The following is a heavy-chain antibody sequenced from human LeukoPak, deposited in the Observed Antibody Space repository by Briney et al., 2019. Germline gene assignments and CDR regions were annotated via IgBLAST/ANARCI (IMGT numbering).Heavy chain of an antibody. D-gene: IGHD5/OR15-5a*01. CDR3: AKRRVVSTNLYFDD. J-gene: IGHJ4*02. V-gene: IGHV3-23*01. CDR2: ISESDGST. Sequence: HPGGSLRLSCAASGFTFSSYAMSWVRQAPGKGLEWVSSISESDGSTYYTDSVKGRFTISRDNSKNTLYLQIDSLRGEDTAVYYCAKRRVVSTNLYFDDWGQGALVTVSS. CDR1: GFTFSSYA.